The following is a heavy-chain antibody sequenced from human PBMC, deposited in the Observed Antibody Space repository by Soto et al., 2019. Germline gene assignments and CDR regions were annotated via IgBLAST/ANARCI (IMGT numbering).Heavy chain of an antibody. J-gene: IGHJ6*02. CDR3: ARDQCGTTLYYHGMDV. CDR1: GFTFSSYA. D-gene: IGHD1-7*01. CDR2: ISYDGSNK. V-gene: IGHV3-30-3*01. Sequence: QVQMVESGGGVVQPGRSLRLSCAASGFTFSSYAMHWVRQAPGQGLEWVALISYDGSNKYYADSVKGRFTISRDNYKNTLYLQINSLRPEDTSVYLCARDQCGTTLYYHGMDVWGQGTTVTVSS.